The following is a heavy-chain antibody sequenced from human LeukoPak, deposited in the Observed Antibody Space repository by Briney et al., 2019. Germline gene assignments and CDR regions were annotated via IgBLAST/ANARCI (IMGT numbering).Heavy chain of an antibody. CDR3: ARGDYYDSSGYRNWFDP. CDR1: GYTFTGYY. J-gene: IGHJ5*02. D-gene: IGHD3-22*01. V-gene: IGHV1-2*02. CDR2: INPNSGGT. Sequence: AASVKVSCMASGYTFTGYYMHWVRQAPGQGLEWMGWINPNSGGTNYAQKFQGRVTMTRDTSISTAYMELSRLRSDDTAVYYCARGDYYDSSGYRNWFDPWGQGTLVTVSS.